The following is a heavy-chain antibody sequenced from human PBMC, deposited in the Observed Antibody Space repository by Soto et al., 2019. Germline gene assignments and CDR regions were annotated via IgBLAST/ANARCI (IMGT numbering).Heavy chain of an antibody. V-gene: IGHV3-23*01. Sequence: GGSLRLSCTASGFTFTSYGMGWGRQAPGKGLQWVSTIRGDGGQTHYTDSMKGRFSISRNNSKNTVYLQMGSLGAEETVMYFCARDVGVDSDDFFAYWGQGTQVTVSS. CDR2: IRGDGGQT. D-gene: IGHD2-21*02. CDR3: ARDVGVDSDDFFAY. CDR1: GFTFTSYG. J-gene: IGHJ4*02.